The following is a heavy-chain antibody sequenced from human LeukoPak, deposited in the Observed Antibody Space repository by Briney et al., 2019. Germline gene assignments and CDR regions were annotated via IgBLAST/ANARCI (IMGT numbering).Heavy chain of an antibody. CDR3: ARANWNNHYYYYMDV. CDR1: GGSISSGSYY. D-gene: IGHD1/OR15-1a*01. J-gene: IGHJ6*03. V-gene: IGHV4-61*02. CDR2: IYTSGST. Sequence: SETLSLTCTVSGGSISSGSYYWSWIRQPAGKGLEWIGRIYTSGSTNYNPSLKSRVTISVDTSKNQFSLKLSSVTAADTAVYYCARANWNNHYYYYMDVWGKGTTVTVSS.